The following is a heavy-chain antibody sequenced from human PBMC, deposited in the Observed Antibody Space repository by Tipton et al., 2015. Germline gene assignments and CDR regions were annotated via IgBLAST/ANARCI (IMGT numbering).Heavy chain of an antibody. Sequence: TLSLTCTVSGGSVSSGTYYWSWIRQPPGKGLEWIGYIYYSGSTNYNPSLKSRVTISVDTSKTQFSLKMSSVTASDTAVYYCARARGRHGGLFDSWGQGILATVSS. CDR1: GGSVSSGTYY. CDR2: IYYSGST. CDR3: ARARGRHGGLFDS. V-gene: IGHV4-61*01. D-gene: IGHD4-23*01. J-gene: IGHJ4*02.